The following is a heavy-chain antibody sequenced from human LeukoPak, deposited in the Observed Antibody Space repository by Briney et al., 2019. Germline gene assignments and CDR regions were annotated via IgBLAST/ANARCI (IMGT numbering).Heavy chain of an antibody. CDR2: IDYRGST. J-gene: IGHJ3*02. D-gene: IGHD5-18*01. V-gene: IGHV4-59*01. CDR3: ARSRSGYSYDHAAFEI. CDR1: GDSISTYY. Sequence: PSGTLSLTCTVSGDSISTYYWSWIRQPPGKGLEWIAYIDYRGSTTYNPSLRSRVTISVDTSRNQFSLKLYSVTAADTAVYYCARSRSGYSYDHAAFEIWGQGTMVTVSS.